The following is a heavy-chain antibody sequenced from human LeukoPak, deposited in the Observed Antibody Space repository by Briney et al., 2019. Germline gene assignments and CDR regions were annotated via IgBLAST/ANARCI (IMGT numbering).Heavy chain of an antibody. D-gene: IGHD3-3*01. V-gene: IGHV4-34*01. CDR2: INHSGST. Sequence: SETLSLTCAVYGGSLSGYYWTWIRQPPGKGLEWIGEINHSGSTNYNTSLKSRVTISVDTSKNQFSLKLSSVTAADTAVYYCARRDFWSGYYSSRYWGQGTLVTVSS. CDR3: ARRDFWSGYYSSRY. J-gene: IGHJ4*02. CDR1: GGSLSGYY.